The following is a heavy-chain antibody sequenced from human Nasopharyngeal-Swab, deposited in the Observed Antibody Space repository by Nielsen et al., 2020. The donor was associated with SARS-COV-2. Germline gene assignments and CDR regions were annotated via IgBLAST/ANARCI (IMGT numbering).Heavy chain of an antibody. CDR2: IWYDGSNK. J-gene: IGHJ6*02. Sequence: GESLKISCAASGFTFSSYGMHWVRQAPGKGLEWVAVIWYDGSNKYYADSVKGRFTISRDNSKNTLYLQMNSLRAEDTAVYYCARDPGVVVVAATHYYYYGMDVWGQGTTVTVSS. D-gene: IGHD2-15*01. V-gene: IGHV3-33*01. CDR1: GFTFSSYG. CDR3: ARDPGVVVVAATHYYYYGMDV.